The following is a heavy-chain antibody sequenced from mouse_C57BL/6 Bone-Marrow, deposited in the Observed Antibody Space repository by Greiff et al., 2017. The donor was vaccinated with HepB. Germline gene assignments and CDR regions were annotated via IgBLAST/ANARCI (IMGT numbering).Heavy chain of an antibody. CDR3: ARIKNYSNYCYYAIDY. CDR1: GFSLSTFGMG. J-gene: IGHJ4*01. Sequence: QVTLKVSGPGILQPSQTLSLTCSFSGFSLSTFGMGVGWIRQPSGKGLEWLAHIWWDDDKYYNPALKSRLTISKDTSKNQVFLKIANVDTADTATYYCARIKNYSNYCYYAIDYWGQGTSVTVSS. CDR2: IWWDDDK. V-gene: IGHV8-8*01. D-gene: IGHD2-5*01.